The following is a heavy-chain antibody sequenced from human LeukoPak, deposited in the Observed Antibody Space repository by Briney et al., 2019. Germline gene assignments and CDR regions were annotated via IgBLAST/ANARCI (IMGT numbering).Heavy chain of an antibody. Sequence: ASVKVSCKASGYPLTSYNFNWVRQATGQGLEWIGWMNPNSGNTGYSQTLQGIVTLTSGTSISTANMELSSLISEDTAVYYCARGLHKAVFGVLIEDWGQGTLVTVSS. J-gene: IGHJ4*02. CDR3: ARGLHKAVFGVLIED. CDR2: MNPNSGNT. CDR1: GYPLTSYN. D-gene: IGHD3-3*01. V-gene: IGHV1-8*01.